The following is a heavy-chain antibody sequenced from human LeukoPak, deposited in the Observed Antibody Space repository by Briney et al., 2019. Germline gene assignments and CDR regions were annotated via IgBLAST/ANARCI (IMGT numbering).Heavy chain of an antibody. Sequence: PSETLSLTCTVSGGSISSSSHYWGWIRQPPGKGLEWIGSIYYSGSTYYNPSLKSRVTISVDTSKNQFSLKLSSVTAADTAVYYCARHTPTGTIVVVITPHFDYWGQGTLVTVSS. CDR1: GGSISSSSHY. D-gene: IGHD3-22*01. V-gene: IGHV4-39*01. CDR2: IYYSGST. CDR3: ARHTPTGTIVVVITPHFDY. J-gene: IGHJ4*02.